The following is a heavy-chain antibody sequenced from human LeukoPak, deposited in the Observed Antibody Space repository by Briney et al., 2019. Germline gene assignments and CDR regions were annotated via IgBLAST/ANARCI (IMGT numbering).Heavy chain of an antibody. CDR1: GFTFSSYW. Sequence: GGSLRLSCAASGFTFSSYWMSWVRQAPGKGLEWVANIKQDGSEKYYVDSVKGRFTISRDNAKNSLYLQMNSLRAEDTAVYYCARDWRVRGVIISVPVYWGQGTLVTVSS. D-gene: IGHD3-10*01. CDR2: IKQDGSEK. V-gene: IGHV3-7*01. J-gene: IGHJ4*02. CDR3: ARDWRVRGVIISVPVY.